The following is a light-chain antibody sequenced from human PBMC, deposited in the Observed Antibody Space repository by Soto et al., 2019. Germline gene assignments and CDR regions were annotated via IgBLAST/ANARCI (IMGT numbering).Light chain of an antibody. CDR2: GNS. CDR3: QYYDSSLSGYV. J-gene: IGLJ1*01. V-gene: IGLV1-40*01. Sequence: QSVLTQPPSVSGAPGQRVTISCTGISSNIGAGYDVHWYQQLPGTAPKLLIYGNSNRPSGVPDRFSGSKSGTSASLAITGLQAEDEADYYCQYYDSSLSGYVFGTGTKVTVL. CDR1: SSNIGAGYD.